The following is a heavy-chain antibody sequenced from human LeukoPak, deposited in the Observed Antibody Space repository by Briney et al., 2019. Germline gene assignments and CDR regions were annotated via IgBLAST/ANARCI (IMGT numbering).Heavy chain of an antibody. CDR3: TRVDPGIAVAAPDY. J-gene: IGHJ4*02. V-gene: IGHV3-15*07. CDR2: IRSNSDGGTI. D-gene: IGHD6-19*01. Sequence: GGSLRLSCATSGFTFSNAWMNRVRQAPGKGLEWVGRIRSNSDGGTIDYAAPVKGRFTLSRDDSKTTLYLQMNSLQTEDTAVYYCTRVDPGIAVAAPDYWGQGTLVTVSS. CDR1: GFTFSNAW.